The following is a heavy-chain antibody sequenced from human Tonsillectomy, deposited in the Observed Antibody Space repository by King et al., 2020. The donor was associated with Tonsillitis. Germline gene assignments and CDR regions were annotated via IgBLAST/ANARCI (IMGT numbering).Heavy chain of an antibody. CDR3: ARSIAGEYGAPPWGPFDY. J-gene: IGHJ4*02. CDR2: IIPIFGTA. CDR1: GGTFSSYA. Sequence: QLVQSGAEVKKPGSSVKVSCKASGGTFSSYAISWVRQAPGQGLEWMGGIIPIFGTANYAQKFQGRVTITADESTSKAYMELSSLSSEDTAVYYCARSIAGEYGAPPWGPFDYWRQGTLVTVSS. D-gene: IGHD4-17*01. V-gene: IGHV1-69*01.